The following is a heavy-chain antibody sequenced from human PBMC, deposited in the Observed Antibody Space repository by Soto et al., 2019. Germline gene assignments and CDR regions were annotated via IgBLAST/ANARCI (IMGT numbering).Heavy chain of an antibody. D-gene: IGHD6-6*01. V-gene: IGHV4-30-4*01. CDR3: ARERPDGARLDP. Sequence: SETLSLTCTVSGGSISSGDYYWSWIRQPPGKRLEWIGYIYYSGSTYYNPSLKSRVTISVDTSKNQFSLKLSSVTAADTAVYYCARERPDGARLDPWGQGTLVTVSS. J-gene: IGHJ5*02. CDR1: GGSISSGDYY. CDR2: IYYSGST.